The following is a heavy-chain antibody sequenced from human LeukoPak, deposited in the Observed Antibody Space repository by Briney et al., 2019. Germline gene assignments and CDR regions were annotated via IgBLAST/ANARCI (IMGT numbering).Heavy chain of an antibody. D-gene: IGHD3-10*01. J-gene: IGHJ4*02. V-gene: IGHV4-30-2*01. CDR2: IYHSGST. CDR3: AGGFHYYASGAFDY. CDR1: GGSISSGGYS. Sequence: TLSLTCAVSGGSISSGGYSWSWIRQPPGKGLEWIGYIYHSGSTYYNPSLKSRVTISVDRSKNQFSLKLSSVTAADTAMYYCAGGFHYYASGAFDYWGQGTLVTVSS.